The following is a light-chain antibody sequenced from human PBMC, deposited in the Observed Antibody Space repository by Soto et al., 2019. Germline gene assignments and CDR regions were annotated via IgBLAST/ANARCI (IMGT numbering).Light chain of an antibody. CDR2: EVS. J-gene: IGLJ3*02. V-gene: IGLV2-14*03. Sequence: QSALTQPASVSGAPGQSITISCTGTSSDVGAYNYVSWYQQHPGKAPKLMIYEVSNRPSGVSNRFSGSKSANTASLTISWLQAGDEADYYCSAYTSSSTWLFGGGTKVTVL. CDR3: SAYTSSSTWL. CDR1: SSDVGAYNY.